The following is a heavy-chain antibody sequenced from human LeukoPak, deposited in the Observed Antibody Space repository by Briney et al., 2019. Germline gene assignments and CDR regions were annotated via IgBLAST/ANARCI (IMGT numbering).Heavy chain of an antibody. D-gene: IGHD1-26*01. CDR3: SRGSYSLAFDI. V-gene: IGHV4-59*01. Sequence: SETLSLTCTVSGGSISSYYWSWIRQPPGKGLEWIGYIYYSGSTNYNPSLKSRVTISVDTSKNQFSLKLSSVAAADTAVYYCSRGSYSLAFDIGGQGTMVTVS. CDR2: IYYSGST. J-gene: IGHJ3*02. CDR1: GGSISSYY.